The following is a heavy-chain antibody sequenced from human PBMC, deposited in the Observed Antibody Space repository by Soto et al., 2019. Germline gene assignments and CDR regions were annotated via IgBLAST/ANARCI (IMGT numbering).Heavy chain of an antibody. CDR1: GGTLSRSA. V-gene: IGHV1-69*01. CDR3: GTGSSWTKVES. D-gene: IGHD6-13*01. CDR2: IIPIFGPA. Sequence: QVQLVQSGAEVKKPGSSVKVSCKASGGTLSRSAISWVRQAPGQGLEWMGGIIPIFGPAIYAQKFRGRVSIIADESTRTAYMEMSSLRSDDTAVYYCGTGSSWTKVESWGQGTLVTASS. J-gene: IGHJ4*02.